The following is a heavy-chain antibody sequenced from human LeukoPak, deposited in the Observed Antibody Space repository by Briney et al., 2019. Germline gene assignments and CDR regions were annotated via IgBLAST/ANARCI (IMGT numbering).Heavy chain of an antibody. CDR1: GYMFTSFD. J-gene: IGHJ4*02. CDR3: ARGRLLLPDY. Sequence: ASVKVSCKTSGYMFTSFDINWVRQATGQGLEWIGWMNPNSGKTGSVQKFQGRVTITGNTSISTAYMELSGLRSEDTAVYYCARGRLLLPDYWGQGSLVTVSS. V-gene: IGHV1-8*01. CDR2: MNPNSGKT. D-gene: IGHD2-15*01.